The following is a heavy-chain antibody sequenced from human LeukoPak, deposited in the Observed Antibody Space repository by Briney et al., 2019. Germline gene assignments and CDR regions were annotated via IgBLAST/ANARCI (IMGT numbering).Heavy chain of an antibody. CDR1: GGSSSGYY. CDR3: ASNYYDFWRGYANWFDP. J-gene: IGHJ5*02. Sequence: SETLSLTCAVYGGSSSGYYWSWIRQPPGKGLEWIGQINHSGSTNYNPSLKSRVTISVDTSKNQFSLKLSSVTAADTAVYYCASNYYDFWRGYANWFDPWGQGTLVTVSS. V-gene: IGHV4-34*01. CDR2: INHSGST. D-gene: IGHD3-3*01.